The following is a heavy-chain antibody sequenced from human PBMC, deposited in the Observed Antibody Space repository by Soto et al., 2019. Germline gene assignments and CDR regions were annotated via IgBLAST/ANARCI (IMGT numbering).Heavy chain of an antibody. CDR3: ARDKWLGDY. J-gene: IGHJ4*02. V-gene: IGHV3-48*02. Sequence: GGSLRLSCAGSGFTFSIYSMSWVRQTPGKGLEWISYIRSSSSTIYYADSVKGRFTISRDNAKNSLYLQMNSLRDEDTAVYYCARDKWLGDYWGQGTRVTVSS. CDR1: GFTFSIYS. D-gene: IGHD5-12*01. CDR2: IRSSSSTI.